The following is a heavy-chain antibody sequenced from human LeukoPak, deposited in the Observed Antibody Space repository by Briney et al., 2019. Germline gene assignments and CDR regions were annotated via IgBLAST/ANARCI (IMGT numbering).Heavy chain of an antibody. V-gene: IGHV3-7*01. CDR1: GFTFSSYW. J-gene: IGHJ6*02. CDR3: ARDHAGVNDMDV. CDR2: IKQDGSEK. D-gene: IGHD2-2*01. Sequence: GGSLRLSCAASGFTFSSYWMSWVRQAPGKGLEGVANIKQDGSEKYYVDSVKGRFTISRDNAKNTLYLQMNSLRAEDTAVYYCARDHAGVNDMDVWGQGTTVTVSS.